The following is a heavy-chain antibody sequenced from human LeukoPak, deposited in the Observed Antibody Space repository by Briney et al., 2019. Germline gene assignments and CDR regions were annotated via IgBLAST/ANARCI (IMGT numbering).Heavy chain of an antibody. J-gene: IGHJ6*02. D-gene: IGHD6-13*01. Sequence: WETLSLTCTVSGGSISSYDGSWSRQPPGKGLEWIGYIYYSGSTNYNPSLKSRVTISVDTSKNQFSLKLSSVTAADTAVYYCARLLSYSSSWQYYYYYYGMDVWGQGTTVTVSS. CDR3: ARLLSYSSSWQYYYYYYGMDV. CDR1: GGSISSYD. CDR2: IYYSGST. V-gene: IGHV4-59*08.